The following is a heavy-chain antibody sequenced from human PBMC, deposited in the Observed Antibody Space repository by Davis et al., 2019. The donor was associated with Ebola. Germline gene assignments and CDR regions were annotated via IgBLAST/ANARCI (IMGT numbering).Heavy chain of an antibody. V-gene: IGHV5-51*01. J-gene: IGHJ4*02. CDR2: IYPGESTT. Sequence: GESLKLPCQASGYNFPKYWIGWVRQMPGKGQEGMGIIYPGESTTRYGPSPQGHVTISVDKSVTTAYLQWSSLKASDTDLYFCARQLSSSGNYWGQGTLVTVSS. CDR1: GYNFPKYW. D-gene: IGHD3-10*01. CDR3: ARQLSSSGNY.